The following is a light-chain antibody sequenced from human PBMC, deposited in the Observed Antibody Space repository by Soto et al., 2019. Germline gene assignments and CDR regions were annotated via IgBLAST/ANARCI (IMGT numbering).Light chain of an antibody. CDR1: QSLLHSNGYNY. CDR2: LGS. Sequence: DIVMTQSPLSLPVTPGEPASISCRSSQSLLHSNGYNYLDWYLXKQGQSQQLXIYLGSNRASGVPDRFSGRGPGTDFTMKISRVEAEDVGDYYCMQALQTPITFGQGTRLEIK. V-gene: IGKV2-28*01. CDR3: MQALQTPIT. J-gene: IGKJ5*01.